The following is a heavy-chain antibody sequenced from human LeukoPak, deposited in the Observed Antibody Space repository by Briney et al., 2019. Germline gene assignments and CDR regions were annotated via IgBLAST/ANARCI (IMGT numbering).Heavy chain of an antibody. D-gene: IGHD3-10*01. Sequence: GGSLRLSCAASGFTFSNYAMSWVRQAPGKGLEWVSAISGSASSTYHADSVKGRFTISRDNSKNTLYLQMSSLRAEDTAVYYCAKGPEVRGVIVILKTGEKGALDYWGQGTLVTVSS. CDR1: GFTFSNYA. CDR2: ISGSASST. CDR3: AKGPEVRGVIVILKTGEKGALDY. J-gene: IGHJ4*02. V-gene: IGHV3-23*01.